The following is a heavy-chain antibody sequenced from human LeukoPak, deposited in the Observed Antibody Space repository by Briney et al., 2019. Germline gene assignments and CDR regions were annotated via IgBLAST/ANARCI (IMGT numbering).Heavy chain of an antibody. CDR2: IIPILGIA. V-gene: IGHV1-69*04. D-gene: IGHD6-6*01. CDR1: GGTFSSYA. CDR3: ARDDPPSPYYYYYYGMDV. Sequence: GASVKVSCKASGGTFSSYAISWVRQAPGQGLEWMGRIIPILGIANYAQKFQGRVTITADKSTSTAYMELSSLRSEDTAVYYCARDDPPSPYYYYYYGMDVWGQGTTVTVSS. J-gene: IGHJ6*02.